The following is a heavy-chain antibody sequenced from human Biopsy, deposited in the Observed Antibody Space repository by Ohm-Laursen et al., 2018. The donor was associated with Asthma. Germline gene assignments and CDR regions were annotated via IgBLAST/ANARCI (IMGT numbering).Heavy chain of an antibody. CDR1: GGSISSDY. D-gene: IGHD5-18*01. J-gene: IGHJ5*02. Sequence: PSDTLSLTCPVSGGSISSDYWSWLRQSPGKGLEWIGYIHNSGNTNYNPSLKGRVTISLDTSKNHFSLRLSFVTAADTAVYFCARGQGRGIQLWSLDPWGQGILVTVSS. CDR2: IHNSGNT. CDR3: ARGQGRGIQLWSLDP. V-gene: IGHV4-59*07.